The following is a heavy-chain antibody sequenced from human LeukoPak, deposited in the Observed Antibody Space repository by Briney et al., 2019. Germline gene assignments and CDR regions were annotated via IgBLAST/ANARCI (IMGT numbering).Heavy chain of an antibody. CDR1: GFTFSNAW. D-gene: IGHD1-20*01. Sequence: GGSLRLSCAASGFTFSNAWMGWVRQAPGKGLEWVGRIKSKTDGGTTDYAAPVKGRFTISRDDSKNTLYPQMNSLKTEDTAVYYCTTARYNWNDDAFDIWGQGTMVTVSS. CDR2: IKSKTDGGTT. J-gene: IGHJ3*02. CDR3: TTARYNWNDDAFDI. V-gene: IGHV3-15*01.